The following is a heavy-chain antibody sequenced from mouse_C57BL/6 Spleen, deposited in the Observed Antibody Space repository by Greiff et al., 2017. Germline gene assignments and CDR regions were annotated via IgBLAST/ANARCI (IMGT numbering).Heavy chain of an antibody. D-gene: IGHD4-1*01. Sequence: EVKLEESGGGLVQPGGSMKLSCAASGFTFSDAWMDWVRQSPEKGLEWVAEIRNKANNHATYYAESVKGRFTISRDDSKSSVYLQMNSLRAEDTGIYYCTRLGRETGAMDYWGQGTSVTVSS. CDR3: TRLGRETGAMDY. J-gene: IGHJ4*01. V-gene: IGHV6-6*01. CDR1: GFTFSDAW. CDR2: IRNKANNHAT.